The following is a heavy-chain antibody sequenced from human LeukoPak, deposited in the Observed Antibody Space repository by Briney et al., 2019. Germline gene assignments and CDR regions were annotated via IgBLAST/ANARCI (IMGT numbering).Heavy chain of an antibody. D-gene: IGHD3-10*01. CDR2: MNPNSGNT. J-gene: IGHJ3*02. V-gene: IGHV1-8*01. CDR1: GYTFTSYD. CDR3: ARKVLLRFGAYYAFDI. Sequence: ASVKVSCKASGYTFTSYDINWVRQAPGQGLEWMGWMNPNSGNTGYAQKFQGRVTMTRNTSISTAYMELSSLRSEDTAVYYCARKVLLRFGAYYAFDIWGQGTMVTVSS.